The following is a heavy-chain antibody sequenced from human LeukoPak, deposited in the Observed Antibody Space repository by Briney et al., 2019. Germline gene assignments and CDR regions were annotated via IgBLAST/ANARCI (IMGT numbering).Heavy chain of an antibody. CDR3: AREEAGGLFDY. J-gene: IGHJ4*02. CDR1: GYTFTAHY. Sequence: ASVKVSCKASGYTFTAHYLHWVRQAPGQGLEWMAWINHNSGGTKYAEKFQGRVTVTRDTSTSTVYMELSSLRSEDTAVYYCAREEAGGLFDYWGQGSLVTVSS. CDR2: INHNSGGT. V-gene: IGHV1-2*02. D-gene: IGHD3-16*01.